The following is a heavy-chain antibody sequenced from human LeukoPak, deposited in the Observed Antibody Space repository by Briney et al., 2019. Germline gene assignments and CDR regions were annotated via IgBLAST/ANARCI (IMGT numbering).Heavy chain of an antibody. D-gene: IGHD3-16*01. Sequence: SETLSLTCTVSGGSMSSYYWSWIRQPPGKGLEWIAYIFYTGSTNFNPSLKSRVTISADTSKNQFSLKLSSVTAADTAVYYCARGGGAHFDYWGQGTLVTVSS. CDR2: IFYTGST. J-gene: IGHJ4*02. V-gene: IGHV4-59*01. CDR1: GGSMSSYY. CDR3: ARGGGAHFDY.